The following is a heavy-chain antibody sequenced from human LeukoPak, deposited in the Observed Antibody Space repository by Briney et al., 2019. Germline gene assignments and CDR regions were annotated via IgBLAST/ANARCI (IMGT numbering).Heavy chain of an antibody. Sequence: PGGSLRLSCAASGFTFSSYEMSWVRQAPGKGLEWVSYISSSGSTIYYADSVKGRFTISRDNAKNSLYLQMNSLRAEDTAVYYCARDKGTSTVTDWGQGTLVTVSS. D-gene: IGHD4-17*01. V-gene: IGHV3-48*03. CDR3: ARDKGTSTVTD. J-gene: IGHJ4*02. CDR1: GFTFSSYE. CDR2: ISSSGSTI.